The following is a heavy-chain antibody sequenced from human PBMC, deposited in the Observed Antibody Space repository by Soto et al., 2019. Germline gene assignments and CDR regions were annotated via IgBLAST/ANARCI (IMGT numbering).Heavy chain of an antibody. D-gene: IGHD4-4*01. CDR2: IYYSGST. J-gene: IGHJ5*02. CDR1: GGSISRGDYY. Sequence: SDTLSLTCTVSGGSISRGDYYWSWIRQPPGKGLEWIGYIYYSGSTYYNPSLKSRVTISVDTSKNQFSLKLSSVTAADTAVYYCARSQTTVTTIRFDPWGQGTLVTVSS. V-gene: IGHV4-30-4*02. CDR3: ARSQTTVTTIRFDP.